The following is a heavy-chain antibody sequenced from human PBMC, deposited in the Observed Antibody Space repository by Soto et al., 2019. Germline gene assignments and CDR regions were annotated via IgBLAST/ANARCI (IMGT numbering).Heavy chain of an antibody. J-gene: IGHJ6*02. V-gene: IGHV3-23*01. D-gene: IGHD6-13*01. CDR1: GFTFSSYA. CDR3: AKGGSQQLVRGVLGV. Sequence: PGESLKISCAASGFTFSSYAMSWVRQAPGKVLEWVSAISGSGGSTYYADSVKGRFTISRDNSKNTLYLQMNSLRAEDTAVYYCAKGGSQQLVRGVLGVWGQGXTVTVYS. CDR2: ISGSGGST.